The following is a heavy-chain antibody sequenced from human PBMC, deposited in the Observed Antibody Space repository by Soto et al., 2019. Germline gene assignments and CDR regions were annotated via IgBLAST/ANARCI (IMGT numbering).Heavy chain of an antibody. D-gene: IGHD3-22*01. Sequence: SETLSLTCTIYGGSFSVDYWSWVRQPPGKGLEWIGEIRHTGSVNYNPSLKSRVTISVDTPKNQFSLSLYSVTAADTAVYYCARRDDSSAYCFDPWGQGTLVTVSS. V-gene: IGHV4-34*01. CDR1: GGSFSVDY. CDR2: IRHTGSV. J-gene: IGHJ5*02. CDR3: ARRDDSSAYCFDP.